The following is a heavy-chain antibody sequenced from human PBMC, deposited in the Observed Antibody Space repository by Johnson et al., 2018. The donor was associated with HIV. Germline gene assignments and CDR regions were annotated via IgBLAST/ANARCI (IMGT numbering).Heavy chain of an antibody. D-gene: IGHD1-26*01. V-gene: IGHV3-7*04. CDR3: ARDSGSYQGAFDI. Sequence: MQLVESGGGLVQPGGSLRLSCAASGFTFSTYWMSWVRQAPGKGLEWVANIKQDGSEKYYVDSVKGRFTISRDNAKNSLYLQMNSLRAEDTAVYYCARDSGSYQGAFDIWGQGTIVTVSS. J-gene: IGHJ3*02. CDR2: IKQDGSEK. CDR1: GFTFSTYW.